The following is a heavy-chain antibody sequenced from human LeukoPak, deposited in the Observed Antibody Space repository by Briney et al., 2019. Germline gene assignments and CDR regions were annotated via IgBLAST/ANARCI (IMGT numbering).Heavy chain of an antibody. Sequence: SVKVSCKASGYTFTGYYMHWVRQAPGQGLERMGWINPNSGGTNYAQKFQGRVTMSRDTSISTAYMELNSLRSDDTAVYYCARDRSGSYWGSFDYWGQGTLVTVSS. V-gene: IGHV1-2*02. CDR3: ARDRSGSYWGSFDY. J-gene: IGHJ4*02. D-gene: IGHD1-26*01. CDR1: GYTFTGYY. CDR2: INPNSGGT.